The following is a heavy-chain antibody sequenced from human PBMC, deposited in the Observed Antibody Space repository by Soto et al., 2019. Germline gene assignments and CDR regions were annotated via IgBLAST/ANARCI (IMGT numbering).Heavy chain of an antibody. D-gene: IGHD2-2*02. CDR2: MNPNSGNT. J-gene: IGHJ6*02. CDR3: ARDHCTSTSCYSSIYYYGMDV. CDR1: GYIFTTFD. V-gene: IGHV1-8*01. Sequence: QVQLVQSGAEAKKPGASVKVSCKASGYIFTTFDINWVRQATGQGLEWVGWMNPNSGNTGYAQKFQGRVTMTRNTSISTAYMELSSLRSEDTAVYYCARDHCTSTSCYSSIYYYGMDVWGQGTTVTVTS.